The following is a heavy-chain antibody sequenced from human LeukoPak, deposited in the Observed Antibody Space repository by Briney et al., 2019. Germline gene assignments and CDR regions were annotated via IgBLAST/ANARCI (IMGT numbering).Heavy chain of an antibody. J-gene: IGHJ3*02. CDR1: GDSISSGDYY. CDR2: ISSSGST. D-gene: IGHD3-22*01. V-gene: IGHV4-61*02. CDR3: ARGPYSYDSSGAFDI. Sequence: SETLSLTCTVSGDSISSGDYYWSWIRQPAGKGLEWIGRISSSGSTNYNPSLKSRVTISVDTSKNQFCLKLGSVTAADPAVYFCARGPYSYDSSGAFDIWGQGTMVTVSS.